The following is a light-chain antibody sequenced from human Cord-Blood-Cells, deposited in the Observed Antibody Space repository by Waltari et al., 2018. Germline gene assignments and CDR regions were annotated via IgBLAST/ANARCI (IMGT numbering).Light chain of an antibody. V-gene: IGKV1-5*01. J-gene: IGKJ4*01. Sequence: DIQMTQSPSTLSASVGDRVTITCRASQSISSWLAWYQQKPGKAPKLLIYDASSLESGVPARFSGSGSGTEFTLTISSLQPDDCATYYCQQYNSYPLTFGGGTKVEIK. CDR2: DAS. CDR1: QSISSW. CDR3: QQYNSYPLT.